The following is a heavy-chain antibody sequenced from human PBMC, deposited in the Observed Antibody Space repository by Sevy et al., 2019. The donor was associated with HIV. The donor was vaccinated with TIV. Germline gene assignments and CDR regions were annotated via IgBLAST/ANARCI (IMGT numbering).Heavy chain of an antibody. CDR3: ARESYDFWTGRVDYDYGMDV. CDR2: INPKSGAT. D-gene: IGHD3-3*01. V-gene: IGHV1-2*02. J-gene: IGHJ6*02. CDR1: GYTFSDSGYY. Sequence: GATVKVSCKASGYTFSDSGYYVHWVRQAPGQGLEWMGWINPKSGATNYAQKFQGRVTRTRDTSVSTANMERNRLTADDTAVYYCARESYDFWTGRVDYDYGMDVWGQGTTVTVSS.